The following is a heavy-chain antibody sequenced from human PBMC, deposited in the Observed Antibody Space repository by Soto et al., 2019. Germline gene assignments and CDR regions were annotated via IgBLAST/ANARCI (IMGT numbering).Heavy chain of an antibody. D-gene: IGHD3-16*01. J-gene: IGHJ5*02. Sequence: SETLSLTCTVSGGSISSGDYYWSWIRQPPGKGLEWIGYIYYSGSTYYNPSLKSRVTISVDTSKNQFSLKLSSVTAADTAVYYCSIKFGGSTTQFDPWGQGTLGTLSS. CDR1: GGSISSGDYY. CDR2: IYYSGST. CDR3: SIKFGGSTTQFDP. V-gene: IGHV4-30-4*01.